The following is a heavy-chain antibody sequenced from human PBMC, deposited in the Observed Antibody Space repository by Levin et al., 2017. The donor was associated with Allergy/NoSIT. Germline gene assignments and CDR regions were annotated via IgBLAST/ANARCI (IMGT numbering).Heavy chain of an antibody. J-gene: IGHJ5*02. V-gene: IGHV3-69-1*01. CDR1: GFDFSPRG. CDR3: SRDGSGWSRDT. D-gene: IGHD6-19*01. CDR2: ITFQNYI. Sequence: GESLKISCVASGFDFSPRGMTWVRQAPGKGLEWVSTITFQNYIHTADSLGGRFTPSRDNAKNSVYLQMNSLRVEDTAVYYCSRDGSGWSRDTWGQGTLVIVSA.